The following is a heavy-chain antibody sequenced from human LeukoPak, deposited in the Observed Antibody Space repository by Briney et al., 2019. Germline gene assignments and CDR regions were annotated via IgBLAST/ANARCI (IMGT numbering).Heavy chain of an antibody. CDR1: GYTFTSYY. D-gene: IGHD3-3*01. J-gene: IGHJ6*02. CDR2: INPSGGST. CDR3: ARGWSGYPLYYGMDV. V-gene: IGHV1-46*01. Sequence: GASVKVSCKASGYTFTSYYMHWVRQAPGQGLEWMGIINPSGGSTSYAQKFQGRVTMTRDTSTSTVYMELSSLRSEDTAVYCCARGWSGYPLYYGMDVWGQGTTVTVSS.